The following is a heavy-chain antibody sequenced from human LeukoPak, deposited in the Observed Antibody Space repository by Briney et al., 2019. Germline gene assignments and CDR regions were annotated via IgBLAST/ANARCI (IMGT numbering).Heavy chain of an antibody. Sequence: KPSETLSLTCAVSGYSISSGYYWGWIRQPPGKGLEWIGSIYHSGSTYYNPSLKSRVTISVDTSKNQFSLRLSSVTAADTAVYYCASLVPAAPKGGYFDYWGQGTLVTVSS. D-gene: IGHD2-2*01. J-gene: IGHJ4*02. CDR2: IYHSGST. CDR3: ASLVPAAPKGGYFDY. V-gene: IGHV4-38-2*01. CDR1: GYSISSGYY.